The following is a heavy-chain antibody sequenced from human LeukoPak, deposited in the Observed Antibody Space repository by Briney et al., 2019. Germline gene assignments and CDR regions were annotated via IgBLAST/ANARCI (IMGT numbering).Heavy chain of an antibody. CDR2: IAGSGATT. Sequence: PGGSLRLSCVASGFTFSSYAMSWVRQAPGKGLEWVSTIAGSGATTYYADSVKGRFTISRDNSKNTLYLQMNSLRAEDTAVYYCAKDFGDYWGQGTLVTVSS. CDR1: GFTFSSYA. V-gene: IGHV3-23*01. J-gene: IGHJ4*02. D-gene: IGHD3-10*01. CDR3: AKDFGDY.